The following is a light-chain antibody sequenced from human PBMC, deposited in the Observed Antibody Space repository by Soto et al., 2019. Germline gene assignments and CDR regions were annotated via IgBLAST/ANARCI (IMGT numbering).Light chain of an antibody. CDR3: QQYNIWPPST. CDR1: QSVSSSY. CDR2: GAY. Sequence: SPGAVSECAEGRFNVSFIARQSVSSSYLACYQQKPGQAPRLLIYGAYTRAAGVPARFSGSGSGTEFTLTITSLHSEDSALYYSQQYNIWPPSTFGQGTRLEIK. J-gene: IGKJ5*01. V-gene: IGKV3-15*01.